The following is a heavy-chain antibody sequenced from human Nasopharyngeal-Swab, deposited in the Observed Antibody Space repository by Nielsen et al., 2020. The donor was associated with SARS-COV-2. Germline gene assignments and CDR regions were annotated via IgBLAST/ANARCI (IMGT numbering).Heavy chain of an antibody. Sequence: WIRQPPGKGLEWIGYIYNSGNTDYNPSLKSRIIISVDTSENQFSLKLSSVTAADTAVYYCARTFTFCSSTNCPNWFDPWGQGTLVTVSS. CDR3: ARTFTFCSSTNCPNWFDP. V-gene: IGHV4-31*02. D-gene: IGHD2-2*01. J-gene: IGHJ5*02. CDR2: IYNSGNT.